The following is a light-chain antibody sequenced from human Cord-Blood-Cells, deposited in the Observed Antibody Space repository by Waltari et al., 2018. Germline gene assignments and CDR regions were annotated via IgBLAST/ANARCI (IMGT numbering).Light chain of an antibody. V-gene: IGKV1-33*01. Sequence: DIQMTQSPSSLSASVGDRVTITCQASQDISNYLNWYQQKPGKAPKLLIYDASNLETGVPSRFSGSVSGTDFTFTISSLPPEDIATYYCQQYDNLPPFTFGPGTKVDIK. J-gene: IGKJ3*01. CDR3: QQYDNLPPFT. CDR2: DAS. CDR1: QDISNY.